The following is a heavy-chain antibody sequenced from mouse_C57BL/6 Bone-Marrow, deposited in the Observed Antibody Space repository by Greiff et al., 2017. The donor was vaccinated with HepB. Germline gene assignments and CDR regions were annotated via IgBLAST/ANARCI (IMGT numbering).Heavy chain of an antibody. CDR1: GFTFSDYG. CDR2: ISSGSSTI. CDR3: ARDYYGSSYRYFDY. Sequence: EVKLEESGGGLVKPGGSLKLSCAASGFTFSDYGMHWVRQAPEKGLEWVAYISSGSSTIYYADTVKGRFTISRDNAKNTLFLQMTSLRSEDTAMYYCARDYYGSSYRYFDYWGQGTTLTVSS. D-gene: IGHD1-1*01. V-gene: IGHV5-17*01. J-gene: IGHJ2*01.